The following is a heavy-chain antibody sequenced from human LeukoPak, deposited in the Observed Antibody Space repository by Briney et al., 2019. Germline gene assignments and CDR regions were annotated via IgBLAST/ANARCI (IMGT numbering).Heavy chain of an antibody. CDR2: IYYSGST. CDR3: AFNPMTTVTSYYFDY. J-gene: IGHJ4*02. D-gene: IGHD4-17*01. CDR1: GGSISSSSYY. V-gene: IGHV4-39*01. Sequence: SETLSLTCTVSGGSISSSSYYWGWIRQPPGKGREWIGSIYYSGSTYYNPSLKSRVTISLDTSKNQFSLKLTSVTAADTAVYYCAFNPMTTVTSYYFDYWGQGTLVTVSS.